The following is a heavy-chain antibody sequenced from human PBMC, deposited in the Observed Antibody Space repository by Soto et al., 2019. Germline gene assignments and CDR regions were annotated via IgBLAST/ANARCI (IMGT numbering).Heavy chain of an antibody. CDR1: GFSLTTSGVG. CDR2: IYWDDDK. Sequence: QITLKESGPTVVKPTETLTLTCTFSGFSLTTSGVGVGLVRQSPGKAPEWLALIYWDDDKRYSTSLNSRLIITKDTSKSQVVLTMANVDPADTATYYCAHRVLRTVFGLVTTTAIYFDFWGPGTPVVVSS. J-gene: IGHJ4*02. V-gene: IGHV2-5*02. CDR3: AHRVLRTVFGLVTTTAIYFDF. D-gene: IGHD3-3*01.